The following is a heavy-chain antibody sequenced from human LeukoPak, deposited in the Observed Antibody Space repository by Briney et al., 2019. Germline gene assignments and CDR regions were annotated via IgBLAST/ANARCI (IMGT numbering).Heavy chain of an antibody. D-gene: IGHD6-13*01. J-gene: IGHJ4*02. V-gene: IGHV3-7*05. Sequence: GGSLRLSCAASGFTFSSYWMTWVRQAPGKGLEWVAKIKQDGSEKYYVDSVKGRFTISRDNAKNSLYLQMNSLGAEDTAVYYCARRGTSSSWAHFDYWGQGALVTVSS. CDR2: IKQDGSEK. CDR1: GFTFSSYW. CDR3: ARRGTSSSWAHFDY.